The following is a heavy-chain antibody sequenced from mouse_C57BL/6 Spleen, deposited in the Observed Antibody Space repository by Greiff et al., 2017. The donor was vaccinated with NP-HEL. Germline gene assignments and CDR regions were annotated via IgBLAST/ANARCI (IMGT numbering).Heavy chain of an antibody. D-gene: IGHD2-12*01. CDR1: GYAFSSYW. CDR2: IDPEDGET. CDR3: ARAYDREFAY. J-gene: IGHJ3*01. V-gene: IGHV14-2*01. Sequence: EVQLQQSGAELVKPGASVKISCKASGYAFSSYWMNWVKQRPGKGLEWIGRIDPEDGETKYAPKFQGKATITADTSSNTAYLQLSSLTSEDTAVYYCARAYDREFAYWGQGTLVTVSA.